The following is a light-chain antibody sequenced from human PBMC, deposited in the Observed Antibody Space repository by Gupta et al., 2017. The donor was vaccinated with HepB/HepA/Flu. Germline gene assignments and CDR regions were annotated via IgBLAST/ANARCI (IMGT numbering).Light chain of an antibody. CDR1: KLGDKY. CDR3: QAWDSSTACVV. J-gene: IGLJ2*01. CDR2: HDS. Sequence: SYELTQPPSVSVSPGQTASITCSGDKLGDKYACWYQQKPGQSPVLVIYHDSKRPSGIPERFSGSNSGNTATLTISGTQAMDEADYYCQAWDSSTACVVFGGGTKLTVL. V-gene: IGLV3-1*01.